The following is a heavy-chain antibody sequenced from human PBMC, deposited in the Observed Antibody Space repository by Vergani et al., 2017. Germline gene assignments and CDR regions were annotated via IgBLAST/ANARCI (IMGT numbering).Heavy chain of an antibody. CDR1: GFTFSSYG. CDR3: AKDRAGDKESYYYYGMDV. V-gene: IGHV3-30*02. CDR2: IRYDGSNK. J-gene: IGHJ6*02. D-gene: IGHD7-27*01. Sequence: QVQLVESGGGVVQPGGSLRLSCAASGFTFSSYGMHWVRQAPGKGLEWLAFIRYDGSNKYYADSVKGRFTISRDNSKNTLYLQMNSLRAEDTAVYYCAKDRAGDKESYYYYGMDVWGQGTTVTVSS.